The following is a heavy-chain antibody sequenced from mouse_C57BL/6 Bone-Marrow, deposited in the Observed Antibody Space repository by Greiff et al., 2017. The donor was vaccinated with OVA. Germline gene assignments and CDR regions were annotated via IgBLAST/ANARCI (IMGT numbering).Heavy chain of an antibody. J-gene: IGHJ1*03. Sequence: QVHVKQPGAELVRPGSSVKLSCKASGYTFTSYWMDWVKQRPGQGLEWIGNIYPSDSETHYNQKFKDKATLTVDKSSSTAYMQLSSLTSEDSAVYYCAFYYGNYWYFDVWGTGTTVTVSS. V-gene: IGHV1-61*01. CDR3: AFYYGNYWYFDV. D-gene: IGHD2-1*01. CDR2: IYPSDSET. CDR1: GYTFTSYW.